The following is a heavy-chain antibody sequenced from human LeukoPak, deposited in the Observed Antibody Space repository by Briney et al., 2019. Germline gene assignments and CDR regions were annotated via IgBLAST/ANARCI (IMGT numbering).Heavy chain of an antibody. Sequence: GESLKISCKGSGYSFTNYWIGWVRQMPGKGLQWMGIVHSGDSKTRYSPSFQGQVTMSADKSITTAYLQWSSLKASDTAMYYCARRGMVTLDSYTLYDYWGQGTLVTVSS. V-gene: IGHV5-51*01. CDR3: ARRGMVTLDSYTLYDY. CDR2: VHSGDSKT. CDR1: GYSFTNYW. J-gene: IGHJ4*02. D-gene: IGHD3-16*01.